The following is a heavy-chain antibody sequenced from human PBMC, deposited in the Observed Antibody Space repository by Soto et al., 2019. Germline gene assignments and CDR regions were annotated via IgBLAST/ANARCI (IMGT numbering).Heavy chain of an antibody. J-gene: IGHJ4*02. CDR3: ARDPGYSYGYN. Sequence: QVQLVQSGAEVKKPGASVKVSCKASGYTFTSYAMHWVRQAPGQRLEWMGWINAGNGNTKYSQKFQGRVTITRDTAASTAYMERSSLRSEDTAGYYCARDPGYSYGYNWGQGTLVTVSS. CDR2: INAGNGNT. CDR1: GYTFTSYA. V-gene: IGHV1-3*01. D-gene: IGHD5-18*01.